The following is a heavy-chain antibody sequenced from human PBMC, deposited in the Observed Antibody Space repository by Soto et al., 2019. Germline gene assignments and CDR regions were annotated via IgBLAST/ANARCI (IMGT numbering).Heavy chain of an antibody. V-gene: IGHV3-21*01. CDR1: GFTFSSYS. D-gene: IGHD3-3*01. Sequence: EVQLVESGGGLVKPGGSLRLSCAASGFTFSSYSMNWVRQAPGKGLEWVSSISSSSSYIYYADSVKGRFTISRDNAKNSLYLQMNSLRAEDTAVYYCARDGDYDFCSGYYNPPNNWFDPWGQGTLVTVSS. J-gene: IGHJ5*02. CDR3: ARDGDYDFCSGYYNPPNNWFDP. CDR2: ISSSSSYI.